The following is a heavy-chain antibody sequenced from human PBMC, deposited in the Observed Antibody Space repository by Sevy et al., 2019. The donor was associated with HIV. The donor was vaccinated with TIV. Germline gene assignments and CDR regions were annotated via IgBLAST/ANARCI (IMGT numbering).Heavy chain of an antibody. Sequence: GGSLRLSCAASGFSFSQYSMNWVRQAPGKGLEWLSYISGTSGTIYYAASFKGRFTISRDNAKNSVYLQMNSLRDEDTAVYYCARVVLYYDANYCDYWGQGALVTVSS. CDR3: ARVVLYYDANYCDY. V-gene: IGHV3-48*02. D-gene: IGHD3-22*01. J-gene: IGHJ4*02. CDR2: ISGTSGTI. CDR1: GFSFSQYS.